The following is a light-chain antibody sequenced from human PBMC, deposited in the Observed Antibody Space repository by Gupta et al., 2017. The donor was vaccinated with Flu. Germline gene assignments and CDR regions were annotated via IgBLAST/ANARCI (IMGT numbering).Light chain of an antibody. V-gene: IGLV2-14*01. J-gene: IGLJ3*02. Sequence: GSPGQSITISCTGTSSDIGYYNYVSWYQQHPGKAPKLMIYEVTDRPSGVSNRFSGSKSGNTASLTISGLQAEDEADYFCASYTTTSTWVFGGGTKLTVL. CDR3: ASYTTTSTWV. CDR1: SSDIGYYNY. CDR2: EVT.